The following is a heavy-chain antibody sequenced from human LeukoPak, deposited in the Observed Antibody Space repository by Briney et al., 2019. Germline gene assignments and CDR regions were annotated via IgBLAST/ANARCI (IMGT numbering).Heavy chain of an antibody. Sequence: GGSLRLSCAASGFTFSIYDMHWVRQATGKGLEWVSAIGTAGDPYSPGSVKARFTISRENAKNSLYLQMNSLRAGDTAVYYCAGGGSGSYLDYWGQGTLVTVSS. CDR2: IGTAGDP. CDR3: AGGGSGSYLDY. D-gene: IGHD3-10*01. J-gene: IGHJ4*02. CDR1: GFTFSIYD. V-gene: IGHV3-13*05.